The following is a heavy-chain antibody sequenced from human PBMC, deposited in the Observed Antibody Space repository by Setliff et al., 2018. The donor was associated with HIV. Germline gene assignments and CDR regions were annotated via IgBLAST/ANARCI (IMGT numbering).Heavy chain of an antibody. V-gene: IGHV4-59*12. CDR1: DGSFSSDY. J-gene: IGHJ6*02. CDR3: ARGWVRGPIISPGTYFSYGLDV. Sequence: SETLSLTCTVSDGSFSSDYWTWIRQTPGKGLEWIGYIYYSGSTKYNPSLRSRVTISVDTSKNQFSLKLTSMTAADTAVYYCARGWVRGPIISPGTYFSYGLDVWGQGTPVTVSS. D-gene: IGHD3-10*01. CDR2: IYYSGST.